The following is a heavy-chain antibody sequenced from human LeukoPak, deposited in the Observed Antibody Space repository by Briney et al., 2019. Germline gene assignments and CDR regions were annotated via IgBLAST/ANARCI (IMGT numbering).Heavy chain of an antibody. V-gene: IGHV1-69*04. D-gene: IGHD3-22*01. J-gene: IGHJ4*02. CDR3: ARVWSYYYDSSGDIDY. CDR1: GYTFTSYD. Sequence: ASVKVSCKASGYTFTSYDINWVRQATGQGLEWMGRIIPILGIANYAQKFQGRVTITADKSTSTAYMELSSLRSEDTAVYYCARVWSYYYDSSGDIDYWGQGTLVTVSS. CDR2: IIPILGIA.